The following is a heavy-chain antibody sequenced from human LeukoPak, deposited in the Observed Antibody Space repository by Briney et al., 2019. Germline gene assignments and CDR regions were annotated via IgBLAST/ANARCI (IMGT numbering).Heavy chain of an antibody. Sequence: GRSLRLSCAASGFTFSSYGMHWVRQAPGKGLEWVANINQGGSEEYYVDSVKGRFTISRDNAKNSLYLQMNSLRAEDTAVYYCARGRYSSGWYGYFDYWGQRTLVTVSS. CDR1: GFTFSSYG. V-gene: IGHV3-7*04. D-gene: IGHD6-19*01. CDR2: INQGGSEE. CDR3: ARGRYSSGWYGYFDY. J-gene: IGHJ4*02.